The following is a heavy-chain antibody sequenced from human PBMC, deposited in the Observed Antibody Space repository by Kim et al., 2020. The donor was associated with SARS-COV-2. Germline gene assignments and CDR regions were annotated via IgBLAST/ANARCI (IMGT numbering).Heavy chain of an antibody. V-gene: IGHV3-53*01. D-gene: IGHD2-2*01. Sequence: GNTFSADAVKGRFAISRDNSKNTVSLQMNTLRAEDTAVYYCARYHTRGLDYWGLGTLVTVSS. CDR2: GNT. CDR3: ARYHTRGLDY. J-gene: IGHJ4*02.